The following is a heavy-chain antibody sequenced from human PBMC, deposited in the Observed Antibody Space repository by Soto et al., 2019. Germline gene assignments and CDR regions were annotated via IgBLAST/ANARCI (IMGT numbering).Heavy chain of an antibody. J-gene: IGHJ4*02. CDR3: ATACSSTSCYPEYYFDY. V-gene: IGHV1-69*01. D-gene: IGHD2-2*01. Sequence: QVQLVQSGAEVKKPGSSVKVSCQASGGTFSSYAISWVRQAPGQGLEWMGGIIPIFGTANYAQKFQGRVTITADESTSPAYMEMSSLRSEDTAVYYCATACSSTSCYPEYYFDYWGQGTLVTVSS. CDR1: GGTFSSYA. CDR2: IIPIFGTA.